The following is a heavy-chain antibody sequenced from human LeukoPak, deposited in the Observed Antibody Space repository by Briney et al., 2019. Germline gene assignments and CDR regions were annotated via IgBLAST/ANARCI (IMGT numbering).Heavy chain of an antibody. CDR2: ISGSGGST. CDR3: AKGPSTSWSVPYYYYYGMDV. V-gene: IGHV3-23*01. D-gene: IGHD2-2*01. Sequence: GGSLRLSCAASGFTFSSYAMSWVRQAPGKGLEWVSAISGSGGSTYYADSVKGRFTISRDNSKNTLYLQMNSLRAEDTAVYYCAKGPSTSWSVPYYYYYGMDVWGKGTTVTVSS. CDR1: GFTFSSYA. J-gene: IGHJ6*04.